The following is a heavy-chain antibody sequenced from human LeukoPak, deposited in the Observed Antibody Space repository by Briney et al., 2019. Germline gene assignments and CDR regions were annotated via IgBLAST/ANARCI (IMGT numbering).Heavy chain of an antibody. CDR1: GYTFTGYY. D-gene: IGHD1-26*01. CDR3: ARSGSYYNAFDI. J-gene: IGHJ3*02. V-gene: IGHV1-2*02. Sequence: ASVKVSCKASGYTFTGYYMHWVRQAPGQGLEWMGWINPNSGGTNYAQKFQGRVTMTRDTSISTAYMELSRLRTDDTAVYYCARSGSYYNAFDIWGQGTMVTVSS. CDR2: INPNSGGT.